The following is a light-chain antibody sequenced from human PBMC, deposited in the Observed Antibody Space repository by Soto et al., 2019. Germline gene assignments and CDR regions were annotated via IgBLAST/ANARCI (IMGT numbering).Light chain of an antibody. CDR3: SSYTSSSTLVV. CDR2: DVS. J-gene: IGLJ2*01. CDR1: SSDVGGYNY. V-gene: IGLV2-14*01. Sequence: QSVLTQPASVSGSPGQSITISCTGTSSDVGGYNYISWYQQHPGKAPKLMIYDVSNRPSGVSNRFSGSKSGNTASLTISGLQAEDGAEYYCSSYTSSSTLVVFGGGTKLTVL.